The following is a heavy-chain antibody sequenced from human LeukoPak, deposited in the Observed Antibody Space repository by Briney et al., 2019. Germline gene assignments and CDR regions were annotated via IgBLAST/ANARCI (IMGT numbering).Heavy chain of an antibody. J-gene: IGHJ4*02. CDR1: GFTFYNYV. CDR2: ISNNGGST. D-gene: IGHD5-24*01. CDR3: ARAGEMASNTGSDY. V-gene: IGHV3-23*01. Sequence: GGSLRLSCAASGFTFYNYVMNWVRQAPGKGLEWVSTISNNGGSTYYADSVRGRFTISRDNSKNRLSLQMNSLRADDTALYYCARAGEMASNTGSDYWGQGTLVTVSS.